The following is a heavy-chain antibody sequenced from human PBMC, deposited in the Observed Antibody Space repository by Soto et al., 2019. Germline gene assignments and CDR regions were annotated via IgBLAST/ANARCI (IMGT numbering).Heavy chain of an antibody. CDR2: IRSKAYGGTT. CDR3: TSDHPYSRGDY. V-gene: IGHV3-49*03. J-gene: IGHJ4*02. CDR1: GFTFGDYA. Sequence: AGGSLRLSCTASGFTFGDYAMSWFRQAPGKGLEWVGFIRSKAYGGTTEYAASVKGRFTISRDDSKSIAYLQMNSLKTEDTAVYYCTSDHPYSRGDYWGQGTLATVSS. D-gene: IGHD5-18*01.